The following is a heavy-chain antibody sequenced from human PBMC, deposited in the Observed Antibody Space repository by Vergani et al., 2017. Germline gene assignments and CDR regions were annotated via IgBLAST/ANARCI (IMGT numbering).Heavy chain of an antibody. CDR3: TRHWAVVAANNWFDP. CDR1: GGSISSGPYS. CDR2: IYTSGST. D-gene: IGHD2-15*01. Sequence: QMQLQESGPGLVKPSQTLSLTCSVSGGSISSGPYSWNCIRQPAGRGLEWIGRIYTSGSTYYNPSLESRVTMSVDTSKSQFSLKLSSVTAADTAVYYCTRHWAVVAANNWFDPWGQGTLVTVSS. V-gene: IGHV4-61*02. J-gene: IGHJ5*02.